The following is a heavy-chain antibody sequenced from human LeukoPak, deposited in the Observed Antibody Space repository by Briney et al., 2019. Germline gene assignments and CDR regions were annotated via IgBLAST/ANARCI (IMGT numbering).Heavy chain of an antibody. CDR1: GGSISSYY. CDR2: IYYSGST. D-gene: IGHD3-22*01. J-gene: IGHJ4*02. CDR3: ARHTHYFDTSGYRLDY. V-gene: IGHV4-59*08. Sequence: PSETLSLTCTVSGGSISSYYWSWIRQPPGKGLEWIGYIYYSGSTNYNPSLKSRVTISVDTSKNQFSLKLTSVTAADTAVYYCARHTHYFDTSGYRLDYWDQGTLVTVSS.